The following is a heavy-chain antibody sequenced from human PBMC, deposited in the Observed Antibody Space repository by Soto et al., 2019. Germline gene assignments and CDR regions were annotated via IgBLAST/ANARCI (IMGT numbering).Heavy chain of an antibody. CDR1: GFTVSTKY. CDR3: ARDPWAADY. D-gene: IGHD3-16*01. J-gene: IGHJ4*02. V-gene: IGHV3-66*01. CDR2: IYSCGST. Sequence: EVQLVESGGGLVQPGGSLRLSCAASGFTVSTKYMSWVRQAPGKGLEWVSVIYSCGSTFYADSVRGRFTISRDNYKSTVNLQMSSQRAEDTAVYYCARDPWAADYWGQGTLVTVSS.